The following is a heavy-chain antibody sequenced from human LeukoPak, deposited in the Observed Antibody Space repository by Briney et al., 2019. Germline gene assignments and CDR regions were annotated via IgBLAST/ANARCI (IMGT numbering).Heavy chain of an antibody. CDR1: GYTFTNYD. D-gene: IGHD2-21*02. Sequence: ASVKVSCKASGYTFTNYDINWVRQATGQGLEWMGWMNPNSGNTDYAQKFQGRVTMTEDTSTDTAYMELSSLRSEDTAVYYCATLPYCGGDCYPPNWGQGTLVTVSS. J-gene: IGHJ4*02. V-gene: IGHV1-8*01. CDR3: ATLPYCGGDCYPPN. CDR2: MNPNSGNT.